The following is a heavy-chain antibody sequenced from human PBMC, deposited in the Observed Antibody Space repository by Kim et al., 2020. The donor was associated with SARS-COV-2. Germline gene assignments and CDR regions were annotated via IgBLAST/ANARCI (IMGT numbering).Heavy chain of an antibody. CDR1: GFTVSSNY. J-gene: IGHJ4*02. CDR3: ARDRRYCSGGTCYSDHY. Sequence: GGSLRLSCAASGFTVSSNYMSWVRQAPGKGLEWVSVIYSGGSTYYADSVKGRFTISRDNSKNTLYLQMNSLRAEDTAVYYCARDRRYCSGGTCYSDHYWGLETRVTVSS. V-gene: IGHV3-53*01. CDR2: IYSGGST. D-gene: IGHD2-15*01.